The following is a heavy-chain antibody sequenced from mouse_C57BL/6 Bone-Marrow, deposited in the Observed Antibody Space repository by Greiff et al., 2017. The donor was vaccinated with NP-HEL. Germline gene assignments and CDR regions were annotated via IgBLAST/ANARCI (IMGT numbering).Heavy chain of an antibody. CDR2: IYPGDGDT. J-gene: IGHJ3*01. D-gene: IGHD2-4*01. V-gene: IGHV1-82*01. CDR3: ARGIYYDYDGAWFAY. CDR1: GYAFSSSW. Sequence: QVQLQQSGPELVKPGASVKISCKASGYAFSSSWMNWVKQRPGKGLEWIGRIYPGDGDTNYNGKFKGKATQTADKSSSTAYMQLSSLTSEDSAVYFCARGIYYDYDGAWFAYWGQGTLVTVSA.